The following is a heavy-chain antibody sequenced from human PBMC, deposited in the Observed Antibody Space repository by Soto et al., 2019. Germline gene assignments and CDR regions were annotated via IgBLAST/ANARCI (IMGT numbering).Heavy chain of an antibody. Sequence: QVQLVQSGAEVRKPGASVKVSCKGSGYTFSSHDINWVRQASGQGLEWMGWVNPQSGNTGYAQKFQGRVTMTRDFLKETFYMELSGLACEDTAVYYCAIRARVGSQLLSPFDYSAQVTLVTVSS. V-gene: IGHV1-8*01. CDR1: GYTFSSHD. D-gene: IGHD2-2*01. CDR3: AIRARVGSQLLSPFDY. J-gene: IGHJ4*02. CDR2: VNPQSGNT.